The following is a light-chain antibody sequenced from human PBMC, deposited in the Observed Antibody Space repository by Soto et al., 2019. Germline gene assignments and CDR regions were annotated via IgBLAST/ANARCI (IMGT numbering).Light chain of an antibody. CDR1: QSVSSY. CDR2: DTS. CDR3: QQRSDWPPRLT. J-gene: IGKJ4*01. V-gene: IGKV3-11*01. Sequence: EIVLTQSPATLSLSPGERATLSCRASQSVSSYLAWYQQKPGQAPRLFIYDTSNRATGIPARFSGSGSGTDFTLTISRLEPEDFAVYYCQQRSDWPPRLTFGGGTKVEIK.